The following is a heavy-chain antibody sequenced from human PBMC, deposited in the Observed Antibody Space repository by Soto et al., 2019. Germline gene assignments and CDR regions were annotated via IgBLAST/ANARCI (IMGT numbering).Heavy chain of an antibody. J-gene: IGHJ3*02. CDR3: ARTATYCGGDCDPDAFDI. CDR1: GFSLSTSGMR. CDR2: IDWDDDK. D-gene: IGHD2-21*02. Sequence: PTLVNPTQTLTLTCTFSGFSLSTSGMRGSWIRQPPGKALEWLARIDWDDDKFYSTSLKTRLTISKDTSKNQVVLTMTNMDPVDTATYYCARTATYCGGDCDPDAFDIWDQGTMVTVSS. V-gene: IGHV2-70*04.